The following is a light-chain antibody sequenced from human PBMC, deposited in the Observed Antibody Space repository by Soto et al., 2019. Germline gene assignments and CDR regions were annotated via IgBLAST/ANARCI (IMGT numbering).Light chain of an antibody. CDR1: HSVSRTY. Sequence: ILLAQSPPTLSLSPGERATLSCRASHSVSRTYLAWYQQKPGQAPRLLIYDASTRATGIPARFSGSVSGTEFTLTICSLQPADFAVYYGHQYKNWPPWTFGQGNKVDIK. CDR2: DAS. J-gene: IGKJ1*01. V-gene: IGKV3-15*01. CDR3: HQYKNWPPWT.